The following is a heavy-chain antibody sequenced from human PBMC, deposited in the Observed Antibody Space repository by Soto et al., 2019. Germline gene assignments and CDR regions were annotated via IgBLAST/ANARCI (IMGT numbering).Heavy chain of an antibody. J-gene: IGHJ4*02. CDR3: ARAPAPLYSSSWYYFDY. Sequence: GASVKVSCKASGYTFTSYAMHWVRQAPGQRLEWMGWINAGNGNTKYSQKFQGRVTITRDTSASTAYMELSSLRSEDTAVYYCARAPAPLYSSSWYYFDYWGQGTLVTVSS. D-gene: IGHD6-13*01. CDR1: GYTFTSYA. CDR2: INAGNGNT. V-gene: IGHV1-3*01.